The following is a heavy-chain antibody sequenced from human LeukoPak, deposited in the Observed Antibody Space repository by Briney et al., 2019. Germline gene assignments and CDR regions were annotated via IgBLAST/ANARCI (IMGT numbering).Heavy chain of an antibody. Sequence: GGSLRLSCAASGFTFSSYAMSWVRQAPGKGLEWVSVISGSGGSTDYADSVKGRFTISRDNSKNTLFLQMNSLRAEDTAVYYCAKGTGWELLVFFDYWGQGTLVTVSS. CDR2: ISGSGGST. D-gene: IGHD1-26*01. CDR1: GFTFSSYA. V-gene: IGHV3-23*01. J-gene: IGHJ4*02. CDR3: AKGTGWELLVFFDY.